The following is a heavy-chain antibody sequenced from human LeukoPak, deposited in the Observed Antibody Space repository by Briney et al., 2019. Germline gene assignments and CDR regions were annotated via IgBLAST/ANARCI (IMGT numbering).Heavy chain of an antibody. Sequence: GGSLRLSCAASGFTVSSNYMSWVRQAPGKGLEWVSVIYSGGSTYYADSVKGRFTISRDNSKNTLYLQMNSLGAGDTAVYYCAKVPGGYCSGGSCYIQHWGQGTLVTVSS. V-gene: IGHV3-53*01. CDR3: AKVPGGYCSGGSCYIQH. D-gene: IGHD2-15*01. CDR1: GFTVSSNY. J-gene: IGHJ1*01. CDR2: IYSGGST.